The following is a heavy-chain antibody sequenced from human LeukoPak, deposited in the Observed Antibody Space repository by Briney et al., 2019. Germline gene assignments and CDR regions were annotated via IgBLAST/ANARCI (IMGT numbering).Heavy chain of an antibody. CDR1: GFTFSSYA. D-gene: IGHD1-26*01. CDR3: AKDHKEGWRGSYLDY. Sequence: AGGSLRLSCAASGFTFSSYAMSWVRQAPGQGLEWVSAMSGSGSSPYYADSVKGRFTISRDNSKNTLYLQMNSLRAEDTALYYGAKDHKEGWRGSYLDYWGQGTLVTVSS. V-gene: IGHV3-23*01. CDR2: MSGSGSSP. J-gene: IGHJ4*02.